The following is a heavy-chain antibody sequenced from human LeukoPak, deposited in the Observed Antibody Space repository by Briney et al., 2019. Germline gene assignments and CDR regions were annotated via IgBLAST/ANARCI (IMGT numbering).Heavy chain of an antibody. V-gene: IGHV1-18*01. D-gene: IGHD1-20*01. CDR3: ARYNWNLGYDY. CDR2: ISAYNGNT. J-gene: IGHJ4*02. Sequence: ASVKVSCKASGYTFTSYGISWVRQAPGQGLEWMGWISAYNGNTNYTRKLQGRVTMTTDTSTSTAYMELRSLRSDDTAVYYCARYNWNLGYDYWGQGTLVTVSS. CDR1: GYTFTSYG.